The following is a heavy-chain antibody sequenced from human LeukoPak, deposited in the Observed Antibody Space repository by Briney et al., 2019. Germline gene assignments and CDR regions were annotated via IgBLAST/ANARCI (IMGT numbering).Heavy chain of an antibody. CDR2: IIPILGIA. J-gene: IGHJ4*02. Sequence: SVKVSCKASAATFISNTISWGRQPPGQGLEWMGRIIPILGIANYAQKFQGRVTITADKSTSTAYMELSSLRSEDTAVYYCASTQVVPAALDYWGQGTLVTVSS. V-gene: IGHV1-69*02. D-gene: IGHD2-2*01. CDR1: AATFISNT. CDR3: ASTQVVPAALDY.